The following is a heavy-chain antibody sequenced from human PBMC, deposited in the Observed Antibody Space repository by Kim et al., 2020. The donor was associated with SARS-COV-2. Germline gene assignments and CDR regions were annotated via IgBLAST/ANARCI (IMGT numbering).Heavy chain of an antibody. CDR3: ASNTMVRGYYYGMDV. J-gene: IGHJ6*02. D-gene: IGHD3-10*01. CDR1: GGSISSYY. V-gene: IGHV4-59*01. Sequence: SETLSLTCTVSGGSISSYYWSWIRQPPGKGLEWIGYIYYSGSTNYNPSLKSRVTISVDTSKNQFSLKLSSVTAADTAVYYCASNTMVRGYYYGMDVWGQGTTVTVSS. CDR2: IYYSGST.